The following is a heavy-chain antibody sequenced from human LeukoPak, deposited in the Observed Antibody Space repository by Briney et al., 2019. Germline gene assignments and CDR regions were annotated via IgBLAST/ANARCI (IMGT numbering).Heavy chain of an antibody. CDR3: ARRRAAAGPDY. J-gene: IGHJ4*02. CDR1: GGSFSGYY. D-gene: IGHD6-13*01. CDR2: INHSGST. V-gene: IGHV4-34*01. Sequence: SETLSLTCAVYGGSFSGYYWSWIRQPPGKGLEWIGEINHSGSTNYNPSLKSRVTISVDTSKNQFSLKRSSVTAADTAVYYCARRRAAAGPDYWGQGTLVTVSS.